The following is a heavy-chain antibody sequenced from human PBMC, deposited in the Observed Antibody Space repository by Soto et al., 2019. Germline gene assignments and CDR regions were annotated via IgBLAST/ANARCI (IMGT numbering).Heavy chain of an antibody. J-gene: IGHJ4*02. D-gene: IGHD6-19*01. CDR2: ITSGRTYI. Sequence: GGSLRLSCAASGFTFTAYSMNWVRQAPGKGLEWVPTITSGRTYIYYADSVKGRVTISRDNAKKLLYLQLTTLRAEDTAVYYCARGEYSSAFDYWGQGALVTVS. CDR3: ARGEYSSAFDY. CDR1: GFTFTAYS. V-gene: IGHV3-21*01.